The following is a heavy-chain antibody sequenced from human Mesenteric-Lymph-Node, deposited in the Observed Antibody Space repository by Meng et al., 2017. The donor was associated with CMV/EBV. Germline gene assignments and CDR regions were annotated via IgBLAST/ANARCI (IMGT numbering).Heavy chain of an antibody. Sequence: SETLSLTCAVYGGSFSGYYWSWIRQPPGKGLEWIGEINHSGSTNYNPSLKSRVTISVDTSKNQFSLKLNFVTAADTTVYYCARAPRNWGQGTLVTVSS. CDR3: ARAPRN. CDR1: GGSFSGYY. V-gene: IGHV4-34*01. J-gene: IGHJ4*02. CDR2: INHSGST.